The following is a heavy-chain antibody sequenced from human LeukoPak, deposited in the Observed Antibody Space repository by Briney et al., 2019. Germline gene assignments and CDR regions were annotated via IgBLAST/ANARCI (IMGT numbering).Heavy chain of an antibody. J-gene: IGHJ5*02. Sequence: PSETLSLTCAVYVGSFSGYYWSWIRQPPGKGLEWIGEINHSGSTNYNPSLKSRVTISVDTSKNQFSPKLSSVTAAGTAVYYCARGGYCTNGICYTPGFDPWGQGTLVTVSS. V-gene: IGHV4-34*01. CDR1: VGSFSGYY. CDR3: ARGGYCTNGICYTPGFDP. CDR2: INHSGST. D-gene: IGHD2-8*01.